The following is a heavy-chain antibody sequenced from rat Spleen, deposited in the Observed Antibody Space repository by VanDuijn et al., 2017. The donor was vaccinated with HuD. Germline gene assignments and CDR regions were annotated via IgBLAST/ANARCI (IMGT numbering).Heavy chain of an antibody. CDR1: GFTFSNFP. Sequence: EVQLVESGGGAVQPGRSLKLSCAASGFTFSNFPMAWVRQPPKTGLEWVASISSGGGGTYYPDSVKDRFTTSRDNAKSTLYLQMDSLRSEDTASYSCARHGRGERTYYYVLDAWGQGVSVTVSS. CDR2: ISSGGGGT. D-gene: IGHD4-3*01. CDR3: ARHGRGERTYYYVLDA. V-gene: IGHV5-25*01. J-gene: IGHJ4*01.